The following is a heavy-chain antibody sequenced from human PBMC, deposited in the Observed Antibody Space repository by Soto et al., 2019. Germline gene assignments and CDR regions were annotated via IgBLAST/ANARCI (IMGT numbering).Heavy chain of an antibody. D-gene: IGHD3-16*02. CDR2: ISYDGSNK. J-gene: IGHJ6*02. CDR3: ARDLDRLSGYYYGMDV. V-gene: IGHV3-30-3*01. CDR1: GFTFSSYA. Sequence: PGGSLRLSCAASGFTFSSYAMHWVRQAPGKGLEWVAVISYDGSNKYYADSVKGRFTISRDNSKNTLYLQMNSLRAEDTAVYYCARDLDRLSGYYYGMDVWGQGTTVTVSS.